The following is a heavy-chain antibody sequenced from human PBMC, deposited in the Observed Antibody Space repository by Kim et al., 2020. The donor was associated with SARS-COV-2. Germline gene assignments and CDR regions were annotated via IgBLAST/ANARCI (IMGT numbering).Heavy chain of an antibody. J-gene: IGHJ4*02. Sequence: ASVKVSCKASGYTSTSYAMYWVRQAPGQRLEWMGWINAGNGNTKYSQKFQGRVTITRDTSASTAYMELSSLRSEDTAVYYCARGDYYDSSGHDYWGQGTLVTVSS. CDR1: GYTSTSYA. V-gene: IGHV1-3*01. CDR2: INAGNGNT. D-gene: IGHD3-22*01. CDR3: ARGDYYDSSGHDY.